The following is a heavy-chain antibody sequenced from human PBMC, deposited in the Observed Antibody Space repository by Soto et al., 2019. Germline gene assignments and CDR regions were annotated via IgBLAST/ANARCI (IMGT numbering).Heavy chain of an antibody. J-gene: IGHJ4*02. CDR1: GYTFTSYD. V-gene: IGHV1-8*01. D-gene: IGHD1-1*01. CDR3: ARRAETNGWNGFGADKYYFDF. Sequence: ASVKVSCKASGYTFTSYDVYWVRQATGQGLEWMGWMNPNTGNSAYAQKFQGRVTVTSDTSINTVHMELSSLRSEDTAVYYCARRAETNGWNGFGADKYYFDFWGQGTLVTVS. CDR2: MNPNTGNS.